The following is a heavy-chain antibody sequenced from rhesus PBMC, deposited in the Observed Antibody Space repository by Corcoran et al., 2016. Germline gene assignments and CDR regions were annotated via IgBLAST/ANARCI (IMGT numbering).Heavy chain of an antibody. CDR2: IYGSGGST. CDR3: ARYYGSGYSYFDY. J-gene: IGHJ4*01. V-gene: IGHV4-92*01. Sequence: QVQLQESGPGLVKPSETLSLTRTVSCGSISDSYYWNWIRQPPGKGLEWMGRIYGSGGSTSYNPSLKSRVTISKDTSKNQFSLKLSSVTAADTAVYYCARYYGSGYSYFDYWGQGVLVTVSS. CDR1: CGSISDSYY. D-gene: IGHD3-28*01.